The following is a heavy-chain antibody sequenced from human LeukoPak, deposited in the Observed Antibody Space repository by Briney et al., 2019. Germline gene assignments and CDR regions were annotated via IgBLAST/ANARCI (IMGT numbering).Heavy chain of an antibody. J-gene: IGHJ4*02. CDR2: IYYSGST. CDR3: ARATYGYDVFDY. V-gene: IGHV4-39*07. D-gene: IGHD5-12*01. Sequence: SETLSLTCTVSGGSISSSSYYWGWIRQPPGKGLEWIGSIYYSGSTYYNPSLKSRVTISVDTSKNHFSLKLSSVTAADTAVYYCARATYGYDVFDYWGQGTLVTVSS. CDR1: GGSISSSSYY.